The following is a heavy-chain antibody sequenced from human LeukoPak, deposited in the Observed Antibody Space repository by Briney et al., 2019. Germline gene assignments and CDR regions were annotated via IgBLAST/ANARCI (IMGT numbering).Heavy chain of an antibody. CDR2: VNENGGRT. D-gene: IGHD3-22*01. V-gene: IGHV3-23*01. Sequence: QPGGSLRLSCAASGFSFSSYAMGWVRQAPGKGLEWVSTVNENGGRTYYADSVKGRFTMSRDNSKDTLCLQMNSLRAEDTAVYYCAKEGRPKSGGGYYDYWGQGTRVTVSS. CDR3: AKEGRPKSGGGYYDY. CDR1: GFSFSSYA. J-gene: IGHJ4*02.